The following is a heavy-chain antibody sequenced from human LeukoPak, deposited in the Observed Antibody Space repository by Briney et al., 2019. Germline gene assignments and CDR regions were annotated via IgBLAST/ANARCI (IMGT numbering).Heavy chain of an antibody. Sequence: SETLSLPCAVYGGSFSGYYWSWIRQPPGKGLEWIGEINHSGSTNYNPSLKSRVTISVDTSKNQFSLKLSSVTAADTAVYYCARGARPAAKVYYYYYMDVWGKGTTVTVSS. D-gene: IGHD2-2*01. CDR3: ARGARPAAKVYYYYYMDV. CDR1: GGSFSGYY. CDR2: INHSGST. V-gene: IGHV4-34*01. J-gene: IGHJ6*03.